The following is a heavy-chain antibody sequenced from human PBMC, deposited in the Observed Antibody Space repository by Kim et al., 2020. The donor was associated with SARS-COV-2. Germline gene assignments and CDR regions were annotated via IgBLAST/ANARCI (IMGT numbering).Heavy chain of an antibody. V-gene: IGHV3-23*01. CDR1: GFTFSDYA. CDR2: ISGSGGKT. D-gene: IGHD2-15*01. CDR3: AKRYCRGGTCFAGIHYFYYMDV. Sequence: GGSLRLSCAASGFTFSDYALTWVRQPPGEGLEWVSAISGSGGKTYYADSVKGRFTISRDNSKNTLFLQMNSLRVEDTAEYYCAKRYCRGGTCFAGIHYFYYMDVWGKGTTVTVSS. J-gene: IGHJ6*03.